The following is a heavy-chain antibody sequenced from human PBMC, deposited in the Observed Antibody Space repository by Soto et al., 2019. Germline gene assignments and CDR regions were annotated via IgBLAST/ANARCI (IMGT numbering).Heavy chain of an antibody. CDR3: ARESPAYNWNYQPFDY. D-gene: IGHD1-7*01. CDR1: GYTFTGYY. V-gene: IGHV1-2*04. J-gene: IGHJ4*02. Sequence: ASVKVSCKASGYTFTGYYMHWVRQAPGQGLEWMGWINPNSGGTNYAQKFQGWVTMTRDTSISTAYMELSSLRSEDTAVYYCARESPAYNWNYQPFDYWGQGTLVTVSS. CDR2: INPNSGGT.